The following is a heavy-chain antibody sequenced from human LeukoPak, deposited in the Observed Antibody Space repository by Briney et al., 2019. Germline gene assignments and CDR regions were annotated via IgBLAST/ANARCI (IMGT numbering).Heavy chain of an antibody. CDR2: IYTSRST. D-gene: IGHD3-22*01. CDR1: GGSISSGGYY. Sequence: PSETLSLTCTVSGGSISSGGYYWSWIRQPAGKGLEWIGRIYTSRSTNYNPSLKSRVTISVDTSKNQFSLKLRSVTAADTAVYYCARQDSSGYYYEGYFQHWGQGTLVTVSS. V-gene: IGHV4-61*02. J-gene: IGHJ1*01. CDR3: ARQDSSGYYYEGYFQH.